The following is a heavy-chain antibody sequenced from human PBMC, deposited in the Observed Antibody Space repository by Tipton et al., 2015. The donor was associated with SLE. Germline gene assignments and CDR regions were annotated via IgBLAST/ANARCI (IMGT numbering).Heavy chain of an antibody. J-gene: IGHJ4*02. CDR3: ARSPVDYWNGYSA. D-gene: IGHD3-3*01. CDR1: RVTLSSYG. CDR2: ITGSGDRT. V-gene: IGHV3-23*01. Sequence: SLRLSCEVSRVTLSSYGMHWVRQAPGKGLEWVSAITGSGDRTYYIDSVKGRFTISRDNSKNSLYLQMNGLRAEDTAVYYYARSPVDYWNGYSAWGQGTLVTVSS.